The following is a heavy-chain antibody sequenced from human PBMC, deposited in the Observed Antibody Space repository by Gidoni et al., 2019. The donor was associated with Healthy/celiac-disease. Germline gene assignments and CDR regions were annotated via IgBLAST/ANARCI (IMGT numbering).Heavy chain of an antibody. CDR2: IRSKAYGGTT. Sequence: EVQLVESGGGLVKPGRSLRLSCTASGFTFGDYAMSWFRQAPGKGLEWVGFIRSKAYGGTTEYAASVKGRFTISRDDSKSIAYLQMNSLKTEDTAVYYCTRNEDIVVVPAAQTFDYWGQGTLVTVSS. CDR1: GFTFGDYA. D-gene: IGHD2-2*01. V-gene: IGHV3-49*05. J-gene: IGHJ4*02. CDR3: TRNEDIVVVPAAQTFDY.